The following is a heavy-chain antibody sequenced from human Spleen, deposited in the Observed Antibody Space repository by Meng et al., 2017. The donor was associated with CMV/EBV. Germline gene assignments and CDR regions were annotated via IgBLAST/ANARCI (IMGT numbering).Heavy chain of an antibody. CDR2: IYSAGST. CDR1: GLSVTSNY. Sequence: GESLKISCAASGLSVTSNYMTWVRQAPGKGLEWVSVIYSAGSTYYAASVKGRSTISRDNSNNTLYLHMSSLRAEDTAVYYCARDQGSWYYYGMDVWGQGTTVTVSS. V-gene: IGHV3-66*02. D-gene: IGHD6-13*01. J-gene: IGHJ6*02. CDR3: ARDQGSWYYYGMDV.